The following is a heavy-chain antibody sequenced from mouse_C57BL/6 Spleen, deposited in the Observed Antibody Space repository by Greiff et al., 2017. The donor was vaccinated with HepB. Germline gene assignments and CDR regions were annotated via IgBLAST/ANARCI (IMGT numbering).Heavy chain of an antibody. V-gene: IGHV1-76*01. Sequence: QVQLQQSGAELVRPGASVKLSCKASGYTFTDYYINWVKQRPGQGLEWIARIYPGSGNTYYNEKFKGKATLTAEKSSSTAYMQLSSLTSEDSAVYFCASETAQAHAMDYWGQGTSVTVSS. CDR2: IYPGSGNT. D-gene: IGHD3-2*02. J-gene: IGHJ4*01. CDR1: GYTFTDYY. CDR3: ASETAQAHAMDY.